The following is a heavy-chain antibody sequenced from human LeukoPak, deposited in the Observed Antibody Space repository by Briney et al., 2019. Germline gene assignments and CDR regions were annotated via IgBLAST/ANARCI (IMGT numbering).Heavy chain of an antibody. J-gene: IGHJ1*01. V-gene: IGHV4-39*07. D-gene: IGHD3-10*01. CDR2: IYFSGST. CDR3: ARGGEDFQH. CDR1: GGSISSSSHY. Sequence: PSETLSLTCTVSGGSISSSSHYWGWIRQPPGKGLEWIGSIYFSGSTNYNPSLKSRVTISVDTSKNQFSLKLSSVTAADTAVYYCARGGEDFQHWGQGTLATVSS.